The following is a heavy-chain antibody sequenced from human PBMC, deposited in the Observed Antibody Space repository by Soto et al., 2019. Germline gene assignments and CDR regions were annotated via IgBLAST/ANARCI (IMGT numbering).Heavy chain of an antibody. CDR1: GFTFSNYA. Sequence: GGSLRLSCVASGFTFSNYAMHWVRQAPGKGLEWVSAITGSGGSTYYADSVKGRFTISRDNSKNTLYLQMNSLRAEDTAVYYCAKARGAMVRGAAFYFDYWGQGTLVTVSS. J-gene: IGHJ4*02. CDR3: AKARGAMVRGAAFYFDY. V-gene: IGHV3-23*01. CDR2: ITGSGGST. D-gene: IGHD3-10*01.